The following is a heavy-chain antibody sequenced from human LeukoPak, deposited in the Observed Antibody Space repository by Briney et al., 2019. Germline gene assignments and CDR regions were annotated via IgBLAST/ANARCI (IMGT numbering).Heavy chain of an antibody. D-gene: IGHD3-10*01. J-gene: IGHJ4*02. Sequence: GESLKISCKGSGYSFTSYWIGWVRQMPGKGLEWMGIIYPGDSDTGYSPSFQGQVTISADKSISTAYLQWSSLKASDTAMYYCARSGVNAYYYGSGSYGLDYWGQGTLVTVSS. CDR3: ARSGVNAYYYGSGSYGLDY. CDR2: IYPGDSDT. CDR1: GYSFTSYW. V-gene: IGHV5-51*01.